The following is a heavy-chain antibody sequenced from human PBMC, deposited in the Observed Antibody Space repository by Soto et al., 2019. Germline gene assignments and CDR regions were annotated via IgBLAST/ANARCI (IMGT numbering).Heavy chain of an antibody. D-gene: IGHD6-19*01. V-gene: IGHV3-23*01. J-gene: IGHJ4*02. Sequence: EVQLLESGGDLAQAGESLRLTCAATGFTFSGHAMTWVRQAPGQGLEGVSIISASGDATFYADSVKGRFTISRDNSKSTLYLQMNTLRAEDTAVYYCARGLAVAGRTYFFDYWGRGTLVTVSS. CDR1: GFTFSGHA. CDR2: ISASGDAT. CDR3: ARGLAVAGRTYFFDY.